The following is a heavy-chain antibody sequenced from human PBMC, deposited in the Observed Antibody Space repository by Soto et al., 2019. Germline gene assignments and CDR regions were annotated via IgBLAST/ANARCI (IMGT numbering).Heavy chain of an antibody. CDR2: IYSSGST. CDR1: GGSISSYY. V-gene: IGHV4-59*01. CDR3: ARDRGGYCGTHSYPLDV. D-gene: IGHD2-21*01. Sequence: SETLSLTCTVSGGSISSYYWSWVRQPPGKGLEWIGYIYSSGSTEFHPSLKSRVTISVDTSKSQLSLRLNSVTAADTAVYYCARDRGGYCGTHSYPLDVWGQGTTVTVAS. J-gene: IGHJ6*02.